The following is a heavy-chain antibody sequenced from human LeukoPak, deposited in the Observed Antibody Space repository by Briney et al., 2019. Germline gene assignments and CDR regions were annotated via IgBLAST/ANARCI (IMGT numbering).Heavy chain of an antibody. J-gene: IGHJ6*04. CDR1: GYTFTSYD. Sequence: GASVKVSCKASGYTFTSYDINWVRQATGQGLEWMGWVNPNSGGTNYAQKFQGRVTMTRDTSISTAYMELSRLRSDDTAVYYCARDSGGQGETQLRYFDWLNEGFVWGKGTTVTISS. CDR3: ARDSGGQGETQLRYFDWLNEGFV. D-gene: IGHD3-9*01. CDR2: VNPNSGGT. V-gene: IGHV1-2*02.